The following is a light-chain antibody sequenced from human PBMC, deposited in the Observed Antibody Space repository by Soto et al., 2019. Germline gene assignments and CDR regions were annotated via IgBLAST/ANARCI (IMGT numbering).Light chain of an antibody. J-gene: IGKJ1*01. CDR2: DAS. CDR1: QSVANNY. CDR3: QQCAYSPRT. Sequence: LVLTQSPDTLSLSPGERATLSCRASQSVANNYLAWYQQKPGQAPRLLIYDASYRATGIPDRFSGSGSGTDFTLTITRLEPEDLAVYYCQQCAYSPRTFGQGTKVEVK. V-gene: IGKV3-20*01.